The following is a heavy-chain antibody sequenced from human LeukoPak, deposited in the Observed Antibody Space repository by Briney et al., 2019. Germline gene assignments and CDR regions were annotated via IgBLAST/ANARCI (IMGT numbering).Heavy chain of an antibody. D-gene: IGHD3-22*01. V-gene: IGHV1-2*02. CDR3: ARGTYYDSSAYSGVRLFDY. J-gene: IGHJ4*02. Sequence: ASVKVSCRASGYIFTSYYMHWIRQAPGQGLEWMGWINLASGRTNYAQNFQDRVTMTSDTSINTAYMELSRLGSDDTALYYCARGTYYDSSAYSGVRLFDYWGQGTLVTVSS. CDR1: GYIFTSYY. CDR2: INLASGRT.